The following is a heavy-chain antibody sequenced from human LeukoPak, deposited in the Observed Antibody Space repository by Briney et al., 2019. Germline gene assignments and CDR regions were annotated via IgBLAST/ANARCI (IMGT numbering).Heavy chain of an antibody. V-gene: IGHV1-2*02. Sequence: ASVKVSFKASGYTFTGYYMHWVRQAPGQGLEWMGWINPNSGGTNYAQKFQGRVTMTRDTSISTAYMELSRLRSDDTAVYYCARDFHSSSLGWFDPWGQGTLVTVSS. D-gene: IGHD6-13*01. CDR3: ARDFHSSSLGWFDP. CDR1: GYTFTGYY. J-gene: IGHJ5*02. CDR2: INPNSGGT.